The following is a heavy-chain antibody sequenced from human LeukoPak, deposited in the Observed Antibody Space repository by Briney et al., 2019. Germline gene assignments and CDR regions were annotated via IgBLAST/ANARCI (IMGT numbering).Heavy chain of an antibody. CDR3: AKELTPHSSGFDAFEI. CDR1: GFTFSSYE. D-gene: IGHD3-22*01. Sequence: SGGSLGLSCAASGFTFSSYEMDWVRQAPGKGLEWVSNIKSDGYTMYADSVKGRFTISRDNAKNLLFLDMSSLRAEDTAIYYCAKELTPHSSGFDAFEIWGQGTMVTVSS. V-gene: IGHV3-48*03. CDR2: IKSDGYT. J-gene: IGHJ3*02.